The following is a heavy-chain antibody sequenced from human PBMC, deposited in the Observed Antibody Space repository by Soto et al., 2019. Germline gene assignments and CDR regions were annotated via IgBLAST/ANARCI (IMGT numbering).Heavy chain of an antibody. CDR2: INHSGNT. V-gene: IGHV4-34*01. J-gene: IGHJ3*01. CDR3: ARVWGGAFDF. CDR1: GVSFSGYY. Sequence: SETLSLTCAVYGVSFSGYYWSWIRQPPGKGLEWIGEINHSGNTNYNPSLKSRVTISVDTSKNQFSLKLSSVTAADTAVYYCARVWGGAFDFWGQGTMVTVSS. D-gene: IGHD3-10*01.